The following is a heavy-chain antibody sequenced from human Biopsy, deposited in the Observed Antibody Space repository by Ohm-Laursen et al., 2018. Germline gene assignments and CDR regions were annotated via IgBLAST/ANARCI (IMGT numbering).Heavy chain of an antibody. V-gene: IGHV3-11*01. Sequence: SLSLSCAASGFGFSDYNMWWIRQAPGPGLEWVSYISGGGTIYYGDSMKGRVTIPRANAKNSLYLQMHSLRAEDTAVYYCARDTRWSPYSMDVWGQGTTVTVSS. J-gene: IGHJ6*02. CDR2: ISGGGTI. CDR3: ARDTRWSPYSMDV. D-gene: IGHD4-23*01. CDR1: GFGFSDYN.